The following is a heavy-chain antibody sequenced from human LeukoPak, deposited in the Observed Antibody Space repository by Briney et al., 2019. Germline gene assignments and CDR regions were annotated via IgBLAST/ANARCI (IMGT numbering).Heavy chain of an antibody. V-gene: IGHV1-2*02. Sequence: ASVKVSCKASGYTFTGYYMQWVRQAPGQGLEWMGWINPNSGGTNYAQKFQGRVTMTRDTSISTAYMELSRLRSDDTAVYYCARYCSSTSRLDYWGQGTLVTVYS. J-gene: IGHJ4*02. D-gene: IGHD2-2*01. CDR2: INPNSGGT. CDR3: ARYCSSTSRLDY. CDR1: GYTFTGYY.